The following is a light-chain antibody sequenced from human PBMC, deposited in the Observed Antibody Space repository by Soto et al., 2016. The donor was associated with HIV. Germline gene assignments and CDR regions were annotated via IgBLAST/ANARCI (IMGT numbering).Light chain of an antibody. J-gene: IGKJ4*01. CDR3: QQYNSYPLT. V-gene: IGKV1-5*03. CDR1: QSISSW. Sequence: DIQMTQSPSILSASVGDRVTITCRASQSISSWSAWYQQKPGNPPKLLIYKASSLESGVPSRFTGSGSGTEFTLTINGLQPDDFATYYCQQYNSYPLTFGGGTKVEIK. CDR2: KAS.